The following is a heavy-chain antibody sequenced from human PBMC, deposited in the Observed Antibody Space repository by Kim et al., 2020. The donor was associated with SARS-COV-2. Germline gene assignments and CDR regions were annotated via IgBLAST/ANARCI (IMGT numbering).Heavy chain of an antibody. CDR2: IDPSDSYT. J-gene: IGHJ3*02. CDR3: ARHPIRLVKRASGGHAFDI. Sequence: GESLKISCKGSGYSFTSYWISWVRQMPGKGLEWMGRIDPSDSYTNYSPSFQGHVTISADKSISTAYLQWSSLKASDTAMYYCARHPIRLVKRASGGHAFDIWGQGTMVTVSS. V-gene: IGHV5-10-1*01. CDR1: GYSFTSYW. D-gene: IGHD3-9*01.